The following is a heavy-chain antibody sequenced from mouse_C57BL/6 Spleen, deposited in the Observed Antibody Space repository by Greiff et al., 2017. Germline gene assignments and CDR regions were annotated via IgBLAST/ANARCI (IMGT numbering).Heavy chain of an antibody. J-gene: IGHJ4*01. Sequence: EVKLVESVAALVRPGASVKLSCTASGFNIKNTYMHWVKQRPEHGLAWIGRIDPANGNTKYAPNFQGKATITADPSSNTAYLPLSSLTSEDTAIYYCARGDYDAGGYAMDYWGQGTSVTVSS. CDR1: GFNIKNTY. CDR2: IDPANGNT. V-gene: IGHV14-3*01. CDR3: ARGDYDAGGYAMDY. D-gene: IGHD2-4*01.